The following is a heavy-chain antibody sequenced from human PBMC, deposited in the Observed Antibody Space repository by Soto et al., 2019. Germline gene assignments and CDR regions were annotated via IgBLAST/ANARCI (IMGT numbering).Heavy chain of an antibody. Sequence: PSETLSLTCTVSGASISGHHWGWIRQPPGKGLEWIGYIYYTGSTNYNPSLKSRVTMSVDTSKNHFSLKLDSVTAADTAVYYCARGFAIGWYTYYFDLWGQGPLVTVSS. CDR3: ARGFAIGWYTYYFDL. V-gene: IGHV4-59*08. CDR2: IYYTGST. D-gene: IGHD6-19*01. J-gene: IGHJ4*02. CDR1: GASISGHH.